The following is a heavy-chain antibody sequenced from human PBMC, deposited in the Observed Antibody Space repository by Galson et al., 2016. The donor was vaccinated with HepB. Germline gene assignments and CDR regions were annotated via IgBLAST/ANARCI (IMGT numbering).Heavy chain of an antibody. Sequence: SVKVSCKASGGTFSSLAIHWVRQAPGEGLEWMGGIIPIFRTANYAQKFQGRVTISADESTSTVYLELSSLRSEDTAVYYCARDGTPLRYLDRESRDAFEIWGQGTVVSVSS. CDR2: IIPIFRTA. CDR1: GGTFSSLA. CDR3: ARDGTPLRYLDRESRDAFEI. J-gene: IGHJ3*02. D-gene: IGHD3-9*01. V-gene: IGHV1-69*13.